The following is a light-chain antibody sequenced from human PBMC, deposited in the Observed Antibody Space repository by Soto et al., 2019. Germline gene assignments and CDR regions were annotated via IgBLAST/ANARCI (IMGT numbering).Light chain of an antibody. CDR3: QQSSNWPRT. Sequence: EIVMTQSPATLSVSPGERATLSCRASQSVSSNLAWYQQKPGQAPRLLIYGASTRATGIPARFSGSGSGTEFTLTISSLQSGDFAVYYCQQSSNWPRTFGGGTKVDIK. V-gene: IGKV3-15*01. CDR2: GAS. J-gene: IGKJ4*01. CDR1: QSVSSN.